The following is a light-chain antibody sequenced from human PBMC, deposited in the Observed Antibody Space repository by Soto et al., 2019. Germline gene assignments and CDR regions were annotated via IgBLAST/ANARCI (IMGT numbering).Light chain of an antibody. CDR3: AAWDDSLNGLV. Sequence: QSVLTQPPSASGTPGQRVTISCSGSSSNIGRNTVNWYQQFPGTAPKVLIYSNNQRPSGVPDRFSGSKSGTSASLAISGLQSEDEADYYCAAWDDSLNGLVFGGGTKVTVL. CDR2: SNN. CDR1: SSNIGRNT. J-gene: IGLJ2*01. V-gene: IGLV1-44*01.